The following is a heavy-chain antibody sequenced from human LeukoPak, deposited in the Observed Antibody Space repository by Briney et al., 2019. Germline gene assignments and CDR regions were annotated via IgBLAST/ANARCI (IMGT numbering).Heavy chain of an antibody. V-gene: IGHV3-23*01. Sequence: PGGSLRLSCAASGFTFSSYAMSWVRQAPGKGLEWVSAISGSGGSTYYADSVKGRFTISRDNSKNTLYLQMNSLRAEDTAVYYCAKAPRGAVAGISFDYWGQGTLVTVSS. J-gene: IGHJ4*02. CDR1: GFTFSSYA. CDR2: ISGSGGST. D-gene: IGHD6-19*01. CDR3: AKAPRGAVAGISFDY.